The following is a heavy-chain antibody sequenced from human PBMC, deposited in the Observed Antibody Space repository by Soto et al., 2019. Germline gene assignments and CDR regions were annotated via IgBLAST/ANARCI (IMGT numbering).Heavy chain of an antibody. V-gene: IGHV3-66*01. D-gene: IGHD7-27*01. Sequence: GXSLRLSCAVSGITLSTNYMTWVRQAQGKGLDWVSVIYRNGKTYYSDSVKGRFIVSRDNSMNTLYLQMNNLRAEDTAVYYCATGALPEEFDAFDIWGQGTMVTVSS. CDR2: IYRNGKT. J-gene: IGHJ3*02. CDR1: GITLSTNY. CDR3: ATGALPEEFDAFDI.